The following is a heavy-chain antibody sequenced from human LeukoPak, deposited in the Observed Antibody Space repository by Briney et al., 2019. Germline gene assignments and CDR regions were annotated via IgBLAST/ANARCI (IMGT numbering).Heavy chain of an antibody. Sequence: GESLKISCKGSGYSFTSYWIGWVRQMPGKGLEWMGIIYPGDSDTRYSPSFQGQVTISADKSISTAYLQWSSLKASDTAMYYCARHRGGAVAAPGRGAFDIWGQGTMVTVSS. V-gene: IGHV5-51*01. CDR3: ARHRGGAVAAPGRGAFDI. CDR2: IYPGDSDT. CDR1: GYSFTSYW. J-gene: IGHJ3*02. D-gene: IGHD6-19*01.